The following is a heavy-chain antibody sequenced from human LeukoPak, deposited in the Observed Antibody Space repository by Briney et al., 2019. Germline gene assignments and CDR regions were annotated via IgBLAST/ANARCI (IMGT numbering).Heavy chain of an antibody. V-gene: IGHV3-33*06. Sequence: GRSLRLSCAASGFTFSSYAMHWVRQAPGKGLEWVAFIWYDGSNKDYTDSVKGRFTISRDNAKNRLHLQMNSLRAEDTAVYYCAKEADYGDYGDWYFDLWGRGTLVTVSS. CDR2: IWYDGSNK. CDR1: GFTFSSYA. D-gene: IGHD4-17*01. CDR3: AKEADYGDYGDWYFDL. J-gene: IGHJ2*01.